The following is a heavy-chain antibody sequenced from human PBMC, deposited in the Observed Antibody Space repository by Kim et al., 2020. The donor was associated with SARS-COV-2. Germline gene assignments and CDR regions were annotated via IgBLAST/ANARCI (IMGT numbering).Heavy chain of an antibody. CDR3: ARQVDVPGYMDV. V-gene: IGHV1-3*01. J-gene: IGHJ6*03. Sequence: KYSERFQGRDTTTRDTSANTAYMELSSLRSEDTAVYYCARQVDVPGYMDVWGKGTTVTV. D-gene: IGHD2-15*01.